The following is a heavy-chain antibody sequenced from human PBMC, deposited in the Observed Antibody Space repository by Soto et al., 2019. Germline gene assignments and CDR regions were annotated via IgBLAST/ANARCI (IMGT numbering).Heavy chain of an antibody. V-gene: IGHV3-30*18. CDR3: AKDRGSSWLFDY. D-gene: IGHD6-13*01. CDR1: GFTFSSYG. Sequence: QVQLVESGGGVVQPGRSLRLSCAASGFTFSSYGMHWVRQAPGKGLEWVEVISYDGSNKYYADSVKGRFTISRDNSKNTLYLQMNSLRAEDTAVYYCAKDRGSSWLFDYWGQGTLVTVSS. CDR2: ISYDGSNK. J-gene: IGHJ4*02.